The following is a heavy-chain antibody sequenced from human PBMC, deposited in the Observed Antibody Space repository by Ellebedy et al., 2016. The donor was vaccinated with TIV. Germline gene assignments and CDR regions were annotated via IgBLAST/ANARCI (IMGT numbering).Heavy chain of an antibody. Sequence: GESLKISXAASGFTFSSYSMNWVRQAPGKGLEWVSYISSSSSTIYYADSVKGRFTISRDNAKNSLYLQTNSLRDEDTAVYYCAREGLAVAGRPRYWFDPWGQGTLVTVSS. V-gene: IGHV3-48*02. J-gene: IGHJ5*02. CDR3: AREGLAVAGRPRYWFDP. CDR2: ISSSSSTI. CDR1: GFTFSSYS. D-gene: IGHD6-19*01.